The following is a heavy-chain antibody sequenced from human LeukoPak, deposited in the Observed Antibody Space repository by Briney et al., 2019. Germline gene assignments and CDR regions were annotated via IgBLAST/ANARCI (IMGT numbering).Heavy chain of an antibody. Sequence: GASVTVSCTASGYTFTSYDINWVRQAPGQRLEWMGWINAGNGNTKYSQKFQGRVTITRDTSASTVYMELSSLRSEDTAVYYCARWAAGDWGQGTLVTVSS. D-gene: IGHD3-10*01. CDR3: ARWAAGD. CDR1: GYTFTSYD. J-gene: IGHJ4*02. V-gene: IGHV1-3*01. CDR2: INAGNGNT.